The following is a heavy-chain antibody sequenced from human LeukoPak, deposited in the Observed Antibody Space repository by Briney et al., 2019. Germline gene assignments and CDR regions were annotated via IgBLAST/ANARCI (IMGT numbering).Heavy chain of an antibody. Sequence: ASVKVSCKASGYTFTGYYMHWVRQAPGQGLEWMGWINPSSGGTNYAQKFQGRVTMTRDTSISTAYMELSRLRSDDTAVYYCARWQDSSGGVDYWGQGTLVTVSS. V-gene: IGHV1-2*02. D-gene: IGHD6-19*01. CDR3: ARWQDSSGGVDY. CDR1: GYTFTGYY. CDR2: INPSSGGT. J-gene: IGHJ4*02.